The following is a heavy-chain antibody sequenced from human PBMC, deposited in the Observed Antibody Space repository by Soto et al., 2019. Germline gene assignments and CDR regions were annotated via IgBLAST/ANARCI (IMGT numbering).Heavy chain of an antibody. D-gene: IGHD2-15*01. J-gene: IGHJ4*02. Sequence: ESLKISCKGSGYTFTSYWIGWVRQMPGGGLEWMGIIYPGDSETRYSPSFQGQVTISADKSISTAYLQWSSLKASDTAIYYCARSRTYGGNSFDYCGQGTLVSVSS. CDR3: ARSRTYGGNSFDY. CDR1: GYTFTSYW. CDR2: IYPGDSET. V-gene: IGHV5-51*01.